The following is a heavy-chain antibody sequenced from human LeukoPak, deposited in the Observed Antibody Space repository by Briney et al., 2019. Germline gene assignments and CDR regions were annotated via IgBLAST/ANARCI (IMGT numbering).Heavy chain of an antibody. D-gene: IGHD1-26*01. CDR3: ARDFLSGAV. J-gene: IGHJ6*04. CDR1: GFTFSDYW. Sequence: GGSLRLSCAASGFTFSDYWMHWVRQAPGKGLVWVSRISTDGSSTSHADSVKGRFTISRDNAKNTLYLQMNSLRADDTAVYYCARDFLSGAVWGKGTTVTVSS. CDR2: ISTDGSST. V-gene: IGHV3-74*01.